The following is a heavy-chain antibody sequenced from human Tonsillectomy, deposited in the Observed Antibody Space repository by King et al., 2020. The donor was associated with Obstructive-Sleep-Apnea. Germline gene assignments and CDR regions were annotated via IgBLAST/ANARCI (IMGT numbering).Heavy chain of an antibody. CDR1: GGSISSYY. CDR3: ARLDLKDYYYGMDV. Sequence: VQLQESGPGLVKPSETLSLTCTVSGGSISSYYWSWLRQPPGKGLEWIGYIYYSGSTNYNPSLKSRVTISVDTSKNQFSLKLSSVTAADTAVYYCARLDLKDYYYGMDVWGQGTTVTVSS. V-gene: IGHV4-59*01. D-gene: IGHD2-15*01. CDR2: IYYSGST. J-gene: IGHJ6*02.